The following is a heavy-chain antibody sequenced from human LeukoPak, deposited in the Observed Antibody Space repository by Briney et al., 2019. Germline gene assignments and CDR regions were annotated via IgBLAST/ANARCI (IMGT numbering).Heavy chain of an antibody. CDR1: GYTFSGYY. V-gene: IGHV1-2*02. Sequence: GASVKVSCKASGYTFSGYYMHWVRQAPGQGLEWMGWINPNTGGTNYAQKFQGRVTMTRDTSISTAYMDLNRLRSDDTAVYYCARGLISSSARNGFGYWGQGTLVTVSS. J-gene: IGHJ4*02. CDR3: ARGLISSSARNGFGY. D-gene: IGHD1-14*01. CDR2: INPNTGGT.